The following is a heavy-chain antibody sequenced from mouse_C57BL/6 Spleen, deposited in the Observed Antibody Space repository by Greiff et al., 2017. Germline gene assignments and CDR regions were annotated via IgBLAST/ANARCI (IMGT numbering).Heavy chain of an antibody. Sequence: EVQLVESGGGLVKPGGSLKLSCAASGFTFSDYGMHWVRQAPEKGLEWVAYISSGSSTIYYADTVKGRFTISRDNAKNTLFLQMTSLRSEDTAMXYCARGGGFPFDLWGQGTTLTVSS. CDR3: ARGGGFPFDL. CDR2: ISSGSSTI. CDR1: GFTFSDYG. J-gene: IGHJ2*01. V-gene: IGHV5-17*01.